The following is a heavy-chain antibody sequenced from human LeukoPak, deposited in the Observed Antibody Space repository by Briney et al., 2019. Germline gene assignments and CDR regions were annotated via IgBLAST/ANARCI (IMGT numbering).Heavy chain of an antibody. V-gene: IGHV3-30*04. D-gene: IGHD6-19*01. CDR3: ARRESSGWYVDY. J-gene: IGHJ4*02. Sequence: GGSLRLSCAASGFDFSKYAMSWVRQAPGKGLEWVAIISYDGSYKYYADSVKGRFTISRDNSKNTLYLQVNSLRAEDTAVYYCARRESSGWYVDYWGQGTLVTVSS. CDR2: ISYDGSYK. CDR1: GFDFSKYA.